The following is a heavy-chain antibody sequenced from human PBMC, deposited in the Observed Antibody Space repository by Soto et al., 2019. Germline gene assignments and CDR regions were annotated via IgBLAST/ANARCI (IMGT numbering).Heavy chain of an antibody. CDR2: IYSSGST. CDR3: ARDGDGYNY. CDR1: GGSVSSGSYY. V-gene: IGHV4-61*01. J-gene: IGHJ4*02. D-gene: IGHD5-12*01. Sequence: QVQLQESGPGLVKPSETLSLTCTVSGGSVSSGSYYWSWIRQPPGKGLEWIGYIYSSGSTSYNPSLKSRATISVDTAQDPFPLKLSSVTAAGPAVYYCARDGDGYNYWGQGTLVTVSS.